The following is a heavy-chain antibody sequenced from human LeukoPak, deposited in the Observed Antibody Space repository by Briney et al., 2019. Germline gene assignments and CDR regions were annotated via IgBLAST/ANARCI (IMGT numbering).Heavy chain of an antibody. V-gene: IGHV4-30-4*07. CDR2: IYYSGST. CDR1: GGSISSGGYS. Sequence: SQTLSLTCAVSGGSISSGGYSWSWIRQPPVKGLEWIGYIYYSGSTNYNPSLKCRVTISVDTSKNQFSLKLSSVTAADTAVYYCARPGVGSGRYGAFDIWGQGTMVTVSS. CDR3: ARPGVGSGRYGAFDI. J-gene: IGHJ3*02. D-gene: IGHD5-18*01.